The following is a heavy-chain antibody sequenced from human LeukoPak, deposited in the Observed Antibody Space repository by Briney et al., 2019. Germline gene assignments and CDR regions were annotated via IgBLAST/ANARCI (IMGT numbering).Heavy chain of an antibody. CDR2: IIPIFGTA. CDR1: GGTFSSYA. CDR3: ASCVLGGGDCYAFDY. V-gene: IGHV1-69*13. J-gene: IGHJ4*02. Sequence: ASVKVSCKASGGTFSSYAISRVRQAPGQGLEWMGGIIPIFGTANYAQKFQGRVTITADESTSTAYMELSSLRSEDTAVYYCASCVLGGGDCYAFDYWGQGTLVTVSS. D-gene: IGHD2-21*02.